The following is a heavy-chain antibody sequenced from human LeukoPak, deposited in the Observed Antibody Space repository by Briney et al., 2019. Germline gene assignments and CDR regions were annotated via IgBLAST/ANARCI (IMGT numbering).Heavy chain of an antibody. CDR3: ASSVDSSFYYMDV. Sequence: GGSLRLSCAASGFTFSSYWMHWVRQVPGKGLVWVSRINSDGSSTSYADSVKGRFTVSRDSAKNTLYLQMNSLRAEDTAVYFCASSVDSSFYYMDVRGKRTTVTVSS. D-gene: IGHD3-22*01. CDR1: GFTFSSYW. J-gene: IGHJ6*03. CDR2: INSDGSST. V-gene: IGHV3-74*01.